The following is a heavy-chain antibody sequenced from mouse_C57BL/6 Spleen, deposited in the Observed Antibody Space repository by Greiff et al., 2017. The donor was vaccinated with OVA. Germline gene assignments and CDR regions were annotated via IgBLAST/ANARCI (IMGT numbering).Heavy chain of an antibody. CDR3: ARAYYYGSSPAWFAY. J-gene: IGHJ3*01. D-gene: IGHD1-1*01. CDR1: GFTFSDYG. V-gene: IGHV5-17*01. CDR2: ISSGSSTI. Sequence: EVHLVESGGGLVKPGGSLKLSCAASGFTFSDYGMHWVRQAPEKGLEWVAYISSGSSTIYYADTVKGRFTISRDNAKNTLFLQMTSLRSEDTAMYYCARAYYYGSSPAWFAYWGQGTLVTVSA.